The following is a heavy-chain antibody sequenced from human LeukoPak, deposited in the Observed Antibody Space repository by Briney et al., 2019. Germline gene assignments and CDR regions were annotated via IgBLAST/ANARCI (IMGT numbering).Heavy chain of an antibody. J-gene: IGHJ4*02. Sequence: GGSLRLSCAASGFTVSTTYMSWVRQAPGKGLEWVANIKQDGSEKYYVDSVKGRFTISRDNAKNSLYLQMNSLRAEDTAVYYCARGFRGWYAEGFDYWGQGTVVTVSS. D-gene: IGHD6-19*01. CDR1: GFTVSTTY. CDR2: IKQDGSEK. CDR3: ARGFRGWYAEGFDY. V-gene: IGHV3-7*01.